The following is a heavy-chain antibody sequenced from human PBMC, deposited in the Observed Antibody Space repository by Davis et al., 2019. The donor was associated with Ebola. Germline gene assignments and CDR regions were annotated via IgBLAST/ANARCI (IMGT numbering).Heavy chain of an antibody. V-gene: IGHV4-59*12. D-gene: IGHD2-15*01. CDR3: ASGWRTLGY. CDR2: IYYSGST. J-gene: IGHJ4*02. CDR1: GGSISSYY. Sequence: PSETLSLTCTVSGGSISSYYWSWIRQPPGKGLEWIGYIYYSGSTNYNPSLKSRVTISVDTSKNQFSLKLSSVTAADTAVYYCASGWRTLGYWGQGTLVTVSS.